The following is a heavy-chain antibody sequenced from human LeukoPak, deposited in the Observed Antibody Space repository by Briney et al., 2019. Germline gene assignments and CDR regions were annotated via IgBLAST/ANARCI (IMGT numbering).Heavy chain of an antibody. D-gene: IGHD5-18*01. CDR1: GFTFSSYG. Sequence: PGGTLRLSCAASGFTFSSYGMSWVRQAPGKGLEWVSAISGSGGSTYYADSVKGRFTISRDNSKNTLYLQMNSLRAEDTAVYYCARGQKYRSGYTVTELGSGYFDYWGQGILVTVSS. CDR2: ISGSGGST. CDR3: ARGQKYRSGYTVTELGSGYFDY. V-gene: IGHV3-23*01. J-gene: IGHJ4*02.